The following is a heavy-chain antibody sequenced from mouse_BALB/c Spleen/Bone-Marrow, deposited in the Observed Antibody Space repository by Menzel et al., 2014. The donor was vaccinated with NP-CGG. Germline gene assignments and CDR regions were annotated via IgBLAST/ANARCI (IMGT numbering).Heavy chain of an antibody. CDR2: IDPANGNI. CDR1: GFNIKDTY. CDR3: APYYSGRWFAN. J-gene: IGHJ3*01. V-gene: IGHV14-3*02. Sequence: EVQLQQSGAELVKPGASVKLSCTASGFNIKDTYMHWVKQRPEQGLEWIGRIDPANGNIKYDPKFQGKATITADTSSNTASLQLSRLTSEDTAVYYCAPYYSGRWFANWGERTLVTVSA. D-gene: IGHD1-1*01.